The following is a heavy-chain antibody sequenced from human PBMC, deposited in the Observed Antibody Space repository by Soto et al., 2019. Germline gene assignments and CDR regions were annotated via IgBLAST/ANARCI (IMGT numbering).Heavy chain of an antibody. CDR2: SSEDGVYT. V-gene: IGHV3-23*01. J-gene: IGHJ3*02. Sequence: GRSLRLSCTASGFPFSTYAVSWVRQATGEGLEWVSSSSEDGVYTDYADSVKGLFTISRDNSKNTLYLQMNSLRDEDTAVYYCATRSKIFGVVTPRLTFDIWGQGTMVTVSS. D-gene: IGHD3-3*01. CDR3: ATRSKIFGVVTPRLTFDI. CDR1: GFPFSTYA.